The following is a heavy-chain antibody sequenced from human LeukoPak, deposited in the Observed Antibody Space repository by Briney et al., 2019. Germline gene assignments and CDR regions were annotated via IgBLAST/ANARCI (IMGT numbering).Heavy chain of an antibody. Sequence: GGSLRLSCAASGFTLGDYGMSWVRQAPGKGQEWVSAISWNGGGIAYADSVKGRFTISRDNAKNSLYLQMNSLRAEDTAFYYCAKGQNYYYYYMDVWGKGTTVTVSS. CDR1: GFTLGDYG. J-gene: IGHJ6*03. CDR2: ISWNGGGI. CDR3: AKGQNYYYYYMDV. V-gene: IGHV3-20*04.